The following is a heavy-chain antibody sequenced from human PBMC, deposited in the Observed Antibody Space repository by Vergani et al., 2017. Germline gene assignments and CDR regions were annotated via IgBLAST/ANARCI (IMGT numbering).Heavy chain of an antibody. CDR2: INSDGSST. CDR3: ARQYSGYDYELDSAFDI. D-gene: IGHD5-12*01. V-gene: IGHV3-74*02. J-gene: IGHJ3*02. Sequence: VQLVESGGGVVQPGRSLRLSCAASGFTFSSYWMHWVRQAPGKGLVWVSRINSDGSSTSYADSVKGRFTISRDNAKNTLYLQMNSLRAEDTAVYYCARQYSGYDYELDSAFDIWGQGTMVTVSS. CDR1: GFTFSSYW.